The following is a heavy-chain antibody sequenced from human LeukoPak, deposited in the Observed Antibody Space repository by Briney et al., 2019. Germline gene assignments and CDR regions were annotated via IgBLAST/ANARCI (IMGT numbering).Heavy chain of an antibody. CDR2: INYSGST. CDR3: ASSYGDYESSDY. Sequence: SETLSLTCAVYGGSFSGYYWSWIRQPPGKGLEWIGEINYSGSTNYNPSLKSRVTISVDTPKNQFSLKLSSVTAADTAVYYCASSYGDYESSDYWGQGTLVTVSS. V-gene: IGHV4-34*01. CDR1: GGSFSGYY. D-gene: IGHD4-17*01. J-gene: IGHJ4*02.